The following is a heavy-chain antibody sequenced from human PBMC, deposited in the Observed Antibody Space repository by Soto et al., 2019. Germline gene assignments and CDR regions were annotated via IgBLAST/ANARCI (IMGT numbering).Heavy chain of an antibody. CDR2: IYYSGTT. V-gene: IGHV4-30-4*01. CDR1: GGSISSGDYH. D-gene: IGHD2-2*01. J-gene: IGHJ6*02. CDR3: ARIGYQLLGYYGLDV. Sequence: TVSGGSISSGDYHWSWLRQPPGKGLESIGYIYYSGTTYYNPSLKSRVTISVDTSKNQFSLKLSSVTAADTAVYYCARIGYQLLGYYGLDVWGQGTTVTVSS.